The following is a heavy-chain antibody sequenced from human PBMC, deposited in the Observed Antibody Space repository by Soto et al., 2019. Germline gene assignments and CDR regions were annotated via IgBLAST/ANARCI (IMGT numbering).Heavy chain of an antibody. CDR3: ARGAAAGRPNWGSGYFDL. J-gene: IGHJ2*01. CDR2: INHSGST. D-gene: IGHD6-13*01. CDR1: GGSFSGYY. Sequence: QVQLQQWGAGLLKPSETLSLTCAVYGGSFSGYYWSWIRQPPGKGLEWIGEINHSGSTNYNPSLKSRVTISVDTSKNQFSLKLSSVTAADTAVYYCARGAAAGRPNWGSGYFDLWGRGTLVTVSS. V-gene: IGHV4-34*01.